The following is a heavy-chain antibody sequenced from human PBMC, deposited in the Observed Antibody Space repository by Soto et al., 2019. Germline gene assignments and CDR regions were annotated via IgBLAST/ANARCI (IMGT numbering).Heavy chain of an antibody. CDR3: AREGYCSSTSCYAPFDY. CDR1: GGTFSSYT. CDR2: IIPILGIA. V-gene: IGHV1-69*08. J-gene: IGHJ4*02. Sequence: QVQLVQSGAEVKKPGSSVKVSCKASGGTFSSYTISWVRQAPGQGLEWMGRIIPILGIANYAQKFQGRVTITADKSTSTAYMELSSLRSEDTAVYYCAREGYCSSTSCYAPFDYWGQGTLFTVSS. D-gene: IGHD2-2*01.